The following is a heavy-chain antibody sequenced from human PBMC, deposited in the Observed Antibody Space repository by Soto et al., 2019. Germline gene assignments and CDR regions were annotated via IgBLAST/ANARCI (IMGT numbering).Heavy chain of an antibody. V-gene: IGHV4-4*02. J-gene: IGHJ6*02. CDR1: GGSIRSSNW. CDR3: ARGRLLWFGEDEQVLDV. D-gene: IGHD3-10*01. Sequence: QVQLQESGPGLVKPSGTLSLTCAVSGGSIRSSNWWSWIRQPPGKGLEWIGEIYHSGSTNYNPSLKSRVTISVDKSKNQFSLKLSSVTAADTAVYYCARGRLLWFGEDEQVLDVWGQGTTVTVSS. CDR2: IYHSGST.